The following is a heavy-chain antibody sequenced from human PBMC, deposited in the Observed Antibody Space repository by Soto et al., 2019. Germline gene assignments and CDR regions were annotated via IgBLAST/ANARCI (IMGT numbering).Heavy chain of an antibody. V-gene: IGHV3-30*18. CDR1: GFTFASCG. CDR2: ISYDGSNK. D-gene: IGHD6-6*01. J-gene: IGHJ6*02. Sequence: GGSLRLSCLASGFTFASCGMNWVRQAPGKGLEWVAGISYDGSNKYYADSVKGRFTISRDNSKNTLYLQMNSLRAEDTAVYYCAKDRIAARQYYYYYYGMDVWGQGTTVTVSS. CDR3: AKDRIAARQYYYYYYGMDV.